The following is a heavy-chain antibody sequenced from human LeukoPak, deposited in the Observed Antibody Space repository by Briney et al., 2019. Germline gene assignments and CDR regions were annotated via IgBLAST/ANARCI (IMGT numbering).Heavy chain of an antibody. CDR2: ITGAGSI. V-gene: IGHV3-21*01. J-gene: IGHJ4*02. Sequence: GGSLRLSCAASGFTFRSHSLDWVRQATGKGLEWVSSITGAGSIQYADSVQDRFTISRDNTQNSIFLQMNSLRAEDTAVYYCVRDVIHSYFDIWGQGILVTVSS. CDR3: VRDVIHSYFDI. CDR1: GFTFRSHS. D-gene: IGHD2/OR15-2a*01.